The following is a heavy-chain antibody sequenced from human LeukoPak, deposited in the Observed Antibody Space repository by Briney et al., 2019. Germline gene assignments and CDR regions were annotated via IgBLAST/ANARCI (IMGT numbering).Heavy chain of an antibody. CDR3: ARGPPSGCSSTSCYLNY. CDR2: ISSSSSHI. D-gene: IGHD2-2*01. J-gene: IGHJ4*02. V-gene: IGHV3-21*01. CDR1: GFTFSSYS. Sequence: GSLRLSCAASGFTFSSYSMNWVRQAPGKGLEWVSSISSSSSHIYYADSVKGRFTISRDNAKNSLYLQMNSLRAEDTAVYYCARGPPSGCSSTSCYLNYWGQGTLVTVSS.